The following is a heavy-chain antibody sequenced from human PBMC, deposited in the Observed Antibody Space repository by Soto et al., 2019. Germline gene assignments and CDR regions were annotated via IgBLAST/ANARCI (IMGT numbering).Heavy chain of an antibody. CDR1: GGSISNSY. J-gene: IGHJ6*02. CDR3: ARHSPPFFYGSGPWDV. CDR2: IYSSGST. V-gene: IGHV4-59*08. Sequence: QVQLQESGPGLVRPSETLSLTCTVSGGSISNSYWSWIRQSPGKGLEWIGYIYSSGSTNYNPSLKSRVTISIATSKNQFSLKLSSLSAAATALYYCARHSPPFFYGSGPWDVWGQGTTVTVSS. D-gene: IGHD3-10*01.